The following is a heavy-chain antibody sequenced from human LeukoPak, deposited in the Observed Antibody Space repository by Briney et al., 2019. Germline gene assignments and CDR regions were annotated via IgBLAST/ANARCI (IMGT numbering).Heavy chain of an antibody. CDR2: ISAYNGNT. CDR3: ASSTTSRNFDY. D-gene: IGHD4-17*01. J-gene: IGHJ4*02. CDR1: GYTFTSYG. V-gene: IGHV1-18*01. Sequence: GASVKVSCKASGYTFTSYGISWVRQAPGQGLEWMGWISAYNGNTNYAQKLQGRVTITTDTSTSTAYMELRSLRSDDTAVYYCASSTTSRNFDYWGQGTLVTVSS.